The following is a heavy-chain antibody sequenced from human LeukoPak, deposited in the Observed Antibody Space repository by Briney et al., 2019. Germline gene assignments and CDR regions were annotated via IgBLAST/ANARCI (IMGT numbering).Heavy chain of an antibody. V-gene: IGHV3-64*01. Sequence: GGSLRLSCAASGFTFSNYAMHWVRHAPGEGLEYVSAISSNGGSTYYANSVKGRFTISRDNPKNTLYLQMGSLRGEDMAVYYCARRSGSGSYDYWGQGTLVTVSS. CDR3: ARRSGSGSYDY. D-gene: IGHD3-10*01. CDR2: ISSNGGST. J-gene: IGHJ4*02. CDR1: GFTFSNYA.